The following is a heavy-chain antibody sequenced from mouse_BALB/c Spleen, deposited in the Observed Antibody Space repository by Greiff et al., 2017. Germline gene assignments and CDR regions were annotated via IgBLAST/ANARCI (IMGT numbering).Heavy chain of an antibody. V-gene: IGHV4-1*02. Sequence: EVKLLESGGGLVQPGGSLKLSCAASGFDFSRYWMSWVRQAPGKGLEWIGEINPDSSTINYTPSLKDKFIISRDNAKNTLYLQMSKVRSEDTALYYCARAGYYGSSFWYFDVWGAGTTVTVSS. CDR2: INPDSSTI. D-gene: IGHD1-1*01. J-gene: IGHJ1*01. CDR3: ARAGYYGSSFWYFDV. CDR1: GFDFSRYW.